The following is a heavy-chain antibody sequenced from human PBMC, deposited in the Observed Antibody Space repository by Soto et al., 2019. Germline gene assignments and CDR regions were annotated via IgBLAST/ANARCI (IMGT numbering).Heavy chain of an antibody. CDR2: TYSRGLT. CDR3: ARLPVVTPVLDN. D-gene: IGHD2-21*02. J-gene: IGHJ4*02. Sequence: QLQLQESGPGLVKTLETLSLTCTVSGGSVSSSTYYWGWIRQPPGKGLEWIASTYSRGLTFYNPSLKSRVTISVDTSKNQFSLNLRSLTAADTAVYYCARLPVVTPVLDNWGQGTLVTVSS. CDR1: GGSVSSSTYY. V-gene: IGHV4-39*01.